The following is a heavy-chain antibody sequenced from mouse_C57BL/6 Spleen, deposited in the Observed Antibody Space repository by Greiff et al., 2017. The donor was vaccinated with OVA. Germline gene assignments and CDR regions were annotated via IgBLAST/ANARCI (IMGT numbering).Heavy chain of an antibody. J-gene: IGHJ2*01. CDR1: GYTFTDYY. D-gene: IGHD1-1*01. Sequence: EVQLQQSGPELVKPGASVKISCKASGYTFTDYYMNWVKQSPGKSLEWLGDINPNNGGTSYNQKFKGKATLTVDKSSSTAYMELRSLTSEDSAVYYSARHYYGSTYYFDYWGQGTTLTVSS. CDR2: INPNNGGT. CDR3: ARHYYGSTYYFDY. V-gene: IGHV1-26*01.